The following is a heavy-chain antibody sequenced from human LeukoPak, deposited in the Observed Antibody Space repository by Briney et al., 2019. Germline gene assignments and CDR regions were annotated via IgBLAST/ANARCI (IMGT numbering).Heavy chain of an antibody. J-gene: IGHJ5*02. CDR3: ARDGYSRSWKNWFDP. CDR1: DFSFITYA. V-gene: IGHV3-23*01. D-gene: IGHD6-13*01. CDR2: ISGGGDAT. Sequence: GGSLRLSCAASDFSFITYAMSWVRQAPGKGLEWVSTISGGGDATYYADSVKGRFTISRDNAKNSLYLQMNSLRAEDTAVYYCARDGYSRSWKNWFDPWGQGTLVTVSS.